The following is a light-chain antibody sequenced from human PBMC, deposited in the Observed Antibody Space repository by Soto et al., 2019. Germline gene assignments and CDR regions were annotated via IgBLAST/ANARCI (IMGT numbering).Light chain of an antibody. J-gene: IGKJ1*01. CDR3: QQYNNWPWT. Sequence: VMTQARAPLSVSPGGRATLSCRASQTINNNVAWYQLKDGQVPRLVIYGASTRATGIPAIFSGGGSGTESTLTISSLQSEDFAVYYCQQYNNWPWTFGQGTKVDIK. CDR1: QTINNN. CDR2: GAS. V-gene: IGKV3-15*01.